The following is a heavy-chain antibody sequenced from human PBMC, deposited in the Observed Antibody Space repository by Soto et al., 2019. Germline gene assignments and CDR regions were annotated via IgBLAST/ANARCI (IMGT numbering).Heavy chain of an antibody. CDR1: GYTFTSYD. J-gene: IGHJ6*02. CDR3: AREWSAAGHFYGMDV. V-gene: IGHV1-8*01. CDR2: MNTNSEDT. D-gene: IGHD6-13*01. Sequence: ASVKVSCKTSGYTFTSYDINLVRQAPGQGLEWVGWMNTNSEDTRSAQKFRGRLTLTRDKSMRAVYMKLSNLRPDDTAVYYCAREWSAAGHFYGMDVWGQGTTVTVSS.